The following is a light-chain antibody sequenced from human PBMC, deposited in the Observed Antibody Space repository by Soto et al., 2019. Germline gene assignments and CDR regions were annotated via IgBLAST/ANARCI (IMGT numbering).Light chain of an antibody. CDR2: GAS. CDR1: QSVNSNY. J-gene: IGKJ1*01. CDR3: QQYSRSPPT. V-gene: IGKV3-20*01. Sequence: DIVLTQSRGTLSLSPGERATLSCRASQSVNSNYLAWYQRKPGQAPRLLMYGASNRATGIPDRFSGSGSGTDFILTITSLEPEDFAVYYCQQYSRSPPTFGQGTKVDIK.